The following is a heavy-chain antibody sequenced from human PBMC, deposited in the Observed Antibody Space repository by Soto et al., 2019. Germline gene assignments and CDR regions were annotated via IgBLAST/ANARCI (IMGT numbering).Heavy chain of an antibody. CDR1: GFTFSSYG. J-gene: IGHJ5*02. CDR3: AREVVVVPAAIQRGGWFDP. Sequence: QVPLVESGGGVVQPGRSLRLSCAASGFTFSSYGMHWVRQAPGKGLEWVAVIWYDGSNKYYADSVKGRFTISRDNSKNTLYLQMNSLRAEDTAVYYCAREVVVVPAAIQRGGWFDPWGQGTLVTVSS. CDR2: IWYDGSNK. D-gene: IGHD2-2*01. V-gene: IGHV3-33*01.